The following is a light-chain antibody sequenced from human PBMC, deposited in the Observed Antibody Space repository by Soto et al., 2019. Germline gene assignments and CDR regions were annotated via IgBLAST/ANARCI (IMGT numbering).Light chain of an antibody. CDR2: GAS. CDR1: QSVSSS. Sequence: EMVMTQSPATLSVSPGEKATLSCRASQSVSSSLAWYQQIPGQAPRLLIYGASTRATAIPARFSGSGSGTDFTLTISSLQSEDFAIYYCQQYDNWPWTCGEGTKVEI. CDR3: QQYDNWPWT. J-gene: IGKJ1*01. V-gene: IGKV3-15*01.